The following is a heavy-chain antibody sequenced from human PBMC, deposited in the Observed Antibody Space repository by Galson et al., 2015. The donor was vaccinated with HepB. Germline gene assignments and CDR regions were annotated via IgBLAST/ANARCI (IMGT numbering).Heavy chain of an antibody. J-gene: IGHJ6*02. CDR1: GYTFTSYY. CDR2: INPSGGSA. Sequence: SVKVSCKASGYTFTSYYMHWVRQAPGQGLEWMGIINPSGGSASYAQKFQGRVTMTRDTSTSTVYMELSSLRSEDTAVYYCARALFASLEYYYYYGMDVWGQGTTVTVSS. V-gene: IGHV1-46*03. D-gene: IGHD2-2*01. CDR3: ARALFASLEYYYYYGMDV.